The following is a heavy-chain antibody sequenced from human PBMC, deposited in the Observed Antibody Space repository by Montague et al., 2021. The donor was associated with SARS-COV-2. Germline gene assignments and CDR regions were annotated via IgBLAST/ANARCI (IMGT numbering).Heavy chain of an antibody. CDR1: GGSISSYY. D-gene: IGHD6-13*01. V-gene: IGHV4-59*01. Sequence: SETLSLTCTVSGGSISSYYWSWIRQPPGKGLEWIGYIYYSGNTNXNPSLKSRVTISVDTSKNQFSLKLSSVTAADTAVYYCARLGRQQLVRLSGMDVWGQGTTVTVSS. CDR2: IYYSGNT. J-gene: IGHJ6*02. CDR3: ARLGRQQLVRLSGMDV.